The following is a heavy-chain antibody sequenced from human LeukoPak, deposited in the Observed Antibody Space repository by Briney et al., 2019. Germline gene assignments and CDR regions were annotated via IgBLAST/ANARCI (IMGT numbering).Heavy chain of an antibody. J-gene: IGHJ5*02. CDR1: GFTFSSYS. Sequence: GGSLRLSCAASGFTFSSYSMNWVRQAPGKGLEWVSSISSSSYIYYADSVKGRFTISRDNAKNSLYLQMNSLRAEDTAVYYCARDLGQYYDTSDNWFDPWGQGTLVTVSS. D-gene: IGHD3-22*01. V-gene: IGHV3-21*01. CDR3: ARDLGQYYDTSDNWFDP. CDR2: ISSSSYI.